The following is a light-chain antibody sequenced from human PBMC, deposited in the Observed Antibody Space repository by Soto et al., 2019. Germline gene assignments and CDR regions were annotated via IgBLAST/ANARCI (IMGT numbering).Light chain of an antibody. CDR1: SSDVGDYNY. CDR3: CSYTSTSTRV. CDR2: EVS. Sequence: QSVLAQPASVSGSPGQSITISCTGTSSDVGDYNYVSWYQQHPGKAPKLIISEVSNRPSGVSNRFSGSKSGNTASLTISGLQAGDEADYYCCSYTSTSTRVFGTGTKVTVL. V-gene: IGLV2-14*01. J-gene: IGLJ1*01.